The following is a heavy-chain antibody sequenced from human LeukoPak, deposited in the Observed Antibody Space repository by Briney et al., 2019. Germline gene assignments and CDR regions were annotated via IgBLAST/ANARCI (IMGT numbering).Heavy chain of an antibody. D-gene: IGHD2-15*01. CDR1: GGSISNYY. V-gene: IGHV4-59*08. J-gene: IGHJ4*02. CDR2: IYSTGST. CDR3: ARHYIPDYSFDY. Sequence: AETLSLTWTVSGGSISNYYRSWVRQPPGKGLEWLGYIYSTGSTNYNPSLKSRVTISVDTSKNQFSLNLSSVTGADTAVYYCARHYIPDYSFDYWGQGTLLTVSS.